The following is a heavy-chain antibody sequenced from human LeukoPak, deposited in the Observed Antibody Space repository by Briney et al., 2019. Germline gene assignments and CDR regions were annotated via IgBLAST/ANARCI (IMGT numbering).Heavy chain of an antibody. CDR2: IYHSGST. CDR1: GYSISSGYY. V-gene: IGHV4-38-2*01. CDR3: ARHEGLGYCSSTSCYTECNWFDP. J-gene: IGHJ5*02. Sequence: SETLSLTCAVSGYSISSGYYWGWIRQPPGKGLEWIGSIYHSGSTYYNPSLKSRVTISVDTSKNQFSLKLSSVTAADTAVYYCARHEGLGYCSSTSCYTECNWFDPWGQGTLVTVSS. D-gene: IGHD2-2*02.